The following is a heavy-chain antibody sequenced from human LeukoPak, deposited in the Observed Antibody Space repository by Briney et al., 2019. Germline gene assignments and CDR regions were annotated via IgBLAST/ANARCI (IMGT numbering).Heavy chain of an antibody. CDR3: ARLYYGFWSGYYTPPSYDY. CDR2: INPNSGGT. J-gene: IGHJ4*02. D-gene: IGHD3-3*01. Sequence: ASVKVSCKASGYTFTGYYMHWVRQAPGQGLEWMGWINPNSGGTNYAQKFQGRVTMTRDTSISTAYMELSRLRSDDTAVYYCARLYYGFWSGYYTPPSYDYWGQGTLVTVSS. CDR1: GYTFTGYY. V-gene: IGHV1-2*02.